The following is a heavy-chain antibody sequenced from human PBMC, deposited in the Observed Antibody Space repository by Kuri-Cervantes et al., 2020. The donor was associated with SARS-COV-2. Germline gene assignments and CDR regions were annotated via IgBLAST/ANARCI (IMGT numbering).Heavy chain of an antibody. Sequence: SVKVSCKASGGTFSSYAISWVRQAPGRGLEWMGGIIPIFGTANYAQKFQGRVTITTDESTSTAYMELSSLRSEDTAVYYCASTPTLDSSLSNYYYYTDVWGKGTTVTVSS. CDR1: GGTFSSYA. J-gene: IGHJ6*03. V-gene: IGHV1-69*05. CDR2: IIPIFGTA. CDR3: ASTPTLDSSLSNYYYYTDV. D-gene: IGHD6-13*01.